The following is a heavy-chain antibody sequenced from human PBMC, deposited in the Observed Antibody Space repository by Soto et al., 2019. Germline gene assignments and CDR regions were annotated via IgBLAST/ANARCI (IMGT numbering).Heavy chain of an antibody. J-gene: IGHJ6*02. CDR1: GYTFTSYD. CDR3: ARYCSSTSCYTDCYGMDV. V-gene: IGHV1-8*01. D-gene: IGHD2-2*02. CDR2: MNPNSGNT. Sequence: ASVKVSCKASGYTFTSYDINWVRQATGQGLEWMGWMNPNSGNTGYAQKFQGRVTMTRNTSISTAYMELSSLRSEDTAVYYCARYCSSTSCYTDCYGMDVWGQGTTVTVSS.